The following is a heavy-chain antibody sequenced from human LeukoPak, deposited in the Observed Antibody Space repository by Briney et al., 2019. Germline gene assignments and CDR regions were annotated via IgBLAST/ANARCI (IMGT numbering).Heavy chain of an antibody. CDR3: AIAPVVVVAATDY. Sequence: PGGSLRLSCAASGFTFSSYSMNWVRQAPGKGLEWVSSISSSSSYIYYADSVKGRFTISRDNAKNSLYLQMNSLRAEDTAVYYCAIAPVVVVAATDYWGQGTLVTVSS. D-gene: IGHD2-15*01. CDR1: GFTFSSYS. V-gene: IGHV3-21*01. CDR2: ISSSSSYI. J-gene: IGHJ4*02.